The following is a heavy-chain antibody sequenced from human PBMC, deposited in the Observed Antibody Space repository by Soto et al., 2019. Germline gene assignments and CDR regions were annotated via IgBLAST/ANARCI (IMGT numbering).Heavy chain of an antibody. CDR2: IIPIFGTA. D-gene: IGHD1-7*01. V-gene: IGHV1-69*13. CDR1: GGTFSSYA. Sequence: VASVKVSCKASGGTFSSYAISWVRQAPGXGLEWMGGIIPIFGTANYAQKFQGRVTITADESTSTAYMELSSLRSEDTAVYYCASTTGTTGDYYYYYGMDVWGQGTTVTVSS. CDR3: ASTTGTTGDYYYYYGMDV. J-gene: IGHJ6*01.